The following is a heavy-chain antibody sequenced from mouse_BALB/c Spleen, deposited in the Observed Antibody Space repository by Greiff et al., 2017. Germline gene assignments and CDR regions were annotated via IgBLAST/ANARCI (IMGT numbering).Heavy chain of an antibody. CDR3: TRGFTTGSYFDV. J-gene: IGHJ1*01. CDR1: GYTFTSYY. Sequence: QVQLQQSGAELVKPGASVKLSCKASGYTFTSYYMYWVKQRPGQGLEWIGGINPSNGGTNFNEKFKSKATLTVDKSSSTAYMQLSSLTSEDSAVYYCTRGFTTGSYFDVWGAGTTVTVSS. V-gene: IGHV1S81*02. D-gene: IGHD1-1*01. CDR2: INPSNGGT.